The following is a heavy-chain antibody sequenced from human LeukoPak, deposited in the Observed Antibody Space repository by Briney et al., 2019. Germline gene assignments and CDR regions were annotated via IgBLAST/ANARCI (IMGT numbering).Heavy chain of an antibody. Sequence: SETLSLTCAVYGGSFSGYYWSWIRQPPGKGLEWIGEINHSGSTNYNPSLKSRVTILVDTSKNQFSLKLSSVTAADTAVYYCARQLVGYYYYYMDVWGKGTTVTVSS. CDR3: ARQLVGYYYYYMDV. J-gene: IGHJ6*03. V-gene: IGHV4-34*01. D-gene: IGHD1-1*01. CDR1: GGSFSGYY. CDR2: INHSGST.